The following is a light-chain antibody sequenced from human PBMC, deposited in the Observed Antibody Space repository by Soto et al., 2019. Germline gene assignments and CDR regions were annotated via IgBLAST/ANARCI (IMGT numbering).Light chain of an antibody. CDR1: QSVGSG. J-gene: IGKJ2*01. V-gene: IGKV3-15*01. CDR3: QQYNNWPPYT. Sequence: EIVMTQSPATLSVSPGERATLSCRASQSVGSGLSWYQQKPDQAPRLLIYGASTRATGIPARFSGSGSGTEFTLTISGLQSEDYAVYYCQQYNNWPPYTFGQGTKVDI. CDR2: GAS.